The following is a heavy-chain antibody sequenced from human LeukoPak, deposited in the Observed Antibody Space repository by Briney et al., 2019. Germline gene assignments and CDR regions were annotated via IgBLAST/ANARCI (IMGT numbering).Heavy chain of an antibody. CDR3: ARDGTVAGTIDY. Sequence: SVKVSCKASGYTFTSYAISWVRQAPGQGLEWMGRIIPILGIANYAQKFQGRVTITADKSTSTAYMELSSLRSEDTAVYYCARDGTVAGTIDYWGQGTLVTVSS. CDR2: IIPILGIA. CDR1: GYTFTSYA. V-gene: IGHV1-69*04. J-gene: IGHJ4*02. D-gene: IGHD6-19*01.